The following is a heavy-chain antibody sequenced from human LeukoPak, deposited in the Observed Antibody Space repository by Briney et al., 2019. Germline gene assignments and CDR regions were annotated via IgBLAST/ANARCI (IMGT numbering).Heavy chain of an antibody. J-gene: IGHJ4*02. D-gene: IGHD5/OR15-5a*01. Sequence: PSETLSLTCTVSGDSISSYYWSWIRQPPGKGLEWVAIVNQGGTGKYYVDSVKGRFTISRDNAENSLYLQMNSLRAEDTAVYYCARAPVSRGFDYWGQGTLVTVSS. V-gene: IGHV3-7*01. CDR3: ARAPVSRGFDY. CDR2: VNQGGTGK. CDR1: GDSISSYY.